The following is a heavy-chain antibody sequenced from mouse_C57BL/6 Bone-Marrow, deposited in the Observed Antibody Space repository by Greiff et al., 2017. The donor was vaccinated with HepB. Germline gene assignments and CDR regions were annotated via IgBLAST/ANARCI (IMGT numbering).Heavy chain of an antibody. CDR2: INPSTGGT. J-gene: IGHJ2*01. Sequence: VQLQQSGPELVKPGASVKISCKASGYSFTGYYMNWVKQSPEKSLEWIGEINPSTGGTTYNQKFKAKATLTVDKSSSTAYMQLKSLTSEDSAVYYCARSSNFDYWGQGTTRTVSS. D-gene: IGHD6-1*01. CDR3: ARSSNFDY. CDR1: GYSFTGYY. V-gene: IGHV1-42*01.